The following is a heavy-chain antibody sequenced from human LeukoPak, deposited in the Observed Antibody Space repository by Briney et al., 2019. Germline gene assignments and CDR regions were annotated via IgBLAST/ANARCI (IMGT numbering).Heavy chain of an antibody. V-gene: IGHV1-18*01. CDR1: GYTFTSYG. Sequence: GASVKVSCKASGYTFTSYGISWVRQAPGQGLEWMGWISAYNGNTNYAQKLQGRVTMTTDTSTSTAYMELRSLRSDDTAVYYCARGSRKTYSSGWYAYWGRGTLVTVSS. CDR2: ISAYNGNT. D-gene: IGHD6-19*01. CDR3: ARGSRKTYSSGWYAY. J-gene: IGHJ4*02.